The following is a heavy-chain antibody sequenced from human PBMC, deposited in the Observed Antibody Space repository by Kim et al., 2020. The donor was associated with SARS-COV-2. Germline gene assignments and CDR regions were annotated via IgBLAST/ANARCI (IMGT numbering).Heavy chain of an antibody. Sequence: GGSLRLSCAASGFTFSSYAMSWVRQAPGKGLEWVSAISGSGGSTYYADSVKGRFTISRDNSKNTLYLQMNSLRAEDTAVYYCAKGTADYSSGWSGSLDAFDIWGQGTMVTVSS. J-gene: IGHJ3*02. CDR3: AKGTADYSSGWSGSLDAFDI. CDR1: GFTFSSYA. D-gene: IGHD6-19*01. V-gene: IGHV3-23*01. CDR2: ISGSGGST.